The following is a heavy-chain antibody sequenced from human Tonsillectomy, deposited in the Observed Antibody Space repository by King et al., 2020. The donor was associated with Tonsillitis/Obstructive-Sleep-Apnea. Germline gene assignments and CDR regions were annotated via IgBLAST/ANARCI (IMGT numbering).Heavy chain of an antibody. D-gene: IGHD1-1*01. J-gene: IGHJ6*02. CDR1: GFTFSSYW. CDR2: INSDGSST. CDR3: ARESGYPYYYYGMDV. Sequence: VQLVESGGGLVQPGGSLRLSCAASGFTFSSYWMHWVRHAPGKGLVWVSRINSDGSSTSYADSVKGRFTISRDNAKNTLYLQMNSLRAEDTAVYYCARESGYPYYYYGMDVWGQGTTVTVSS. V-gene: IGHV3-74*01.